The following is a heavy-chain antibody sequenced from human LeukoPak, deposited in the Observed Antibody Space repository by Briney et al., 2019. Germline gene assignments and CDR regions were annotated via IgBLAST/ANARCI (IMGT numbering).Heavy chain of an antibody. CDR1: GGTFSSYA. CDR3: ARDENWFDP. Sequence: ASVKVSCKASGGTFSSYAISWVRQAPGQGLEWMGRIIPILGIANYAQKFQGRVTITADKSTSTAYMGLSSLRSEDTAVYYCARDENWFDPWGQGTLVTVSS. J-gene: IGHJ5*02. V-gene: IGHV1-69*04. CDR2: IIPILGIA.